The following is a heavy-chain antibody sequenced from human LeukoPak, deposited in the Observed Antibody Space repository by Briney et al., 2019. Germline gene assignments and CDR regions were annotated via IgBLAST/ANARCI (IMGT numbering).Heavy chain of an antibody. CDR3: ARGLRSRLYYHYYYMDV. Sequence: SETLSLSCTVSGYSISSGYYWGWIRQPPGKGLEWIGSIYHSGSTYYNPSLKSRVTISVDTSKNQFSLKLSSVTAADTAVYYCARGLRSRLYYHYYYMDVWGKGTTVTVSS. V-gene: IGHV4-38-2*02. CDR1: GYSISSGYY. J-gene: IGHJ6*03. CDR2: IYHSGST. D-gene: IGHD6-13*01.